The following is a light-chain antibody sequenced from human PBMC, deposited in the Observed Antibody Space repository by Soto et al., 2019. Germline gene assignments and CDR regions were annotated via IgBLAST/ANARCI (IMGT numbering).Light chain of an antibody. J-gene: IGKJ4*01. V-gene: IGKV3-11*01. CDR3: QPRSNWPLT. CDR1: QSVSSY. Sequence: EIVLTQSPATLSLSPGERATLSCRASQSVSSYLAWYQQKPGQAPRLLIYDASNRATGIPARFSGSGSGTDCTLTISSLEPEDFAVYYCQPRSNWPLTFGGGTKVEIK. CDR2: DAS.